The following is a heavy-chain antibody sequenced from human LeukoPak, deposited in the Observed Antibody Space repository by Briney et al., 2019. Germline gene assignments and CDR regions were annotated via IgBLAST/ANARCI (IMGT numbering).Heavy chain of an antibody. CDR3: ARRLIFGVATDWFDP. CDR2: ISAYNGNT. CDR1: GYTFTSYG. Sequence: ASVKVSCKASGYTFTSYGISWVRQAPGQGLEWMGWISAYNGNTNYAQKLQGRVTMTTDTSTSTAYMELRSLRSDDTAVYYCARRLIFGVATDWFDPWGQGTLVTASS. J-gene: IGHJ5*02. D-gene: IGHD3-3*01. V-gene: IGHV1-18*01.